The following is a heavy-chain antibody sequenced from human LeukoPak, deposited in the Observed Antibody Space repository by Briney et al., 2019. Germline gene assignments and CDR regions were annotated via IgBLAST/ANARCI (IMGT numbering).Heavy chain of an antibody. CDR3: ARDKGPYWYFDL. V-gene: IGHV4-59*01. Sequence: SETLSLTCAVSDGSISSYYWNWIRQPPGKGLEWIGNIYNSGSTDYNPSLKSRVTISVNPSKKQISLKLTSVTAADTALYYCARDKGPYWYFDLWGRGTLVTVSS. J-gene: IGHJ2*01. CDR1: DGSISSYY. CDR2: IYNSGST.